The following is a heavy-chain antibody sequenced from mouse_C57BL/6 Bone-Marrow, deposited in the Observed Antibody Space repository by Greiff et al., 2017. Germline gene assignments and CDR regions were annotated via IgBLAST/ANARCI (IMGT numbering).Heavy chain of an antibody. Sequence: EVKVVESGGGLVQPGGSLKLSCAASGFTFSDYGMAWVRQAPRKGPEWVAFLSNLAYSIYYADTVTGRFTISRENAKNTLYLEMSSLRSEDTAMYYCARQDYGSSYDYAMDYWGQGTSVIVSS. J-gene: IGHJ4*01. D-gene: IGHD1-1*01. CDR1: GFTFSDYG. CDR3: ARQDYGSSYDYAMDY. V-gene: IGHV5-15*01. CDR2: LSNLAYSI.